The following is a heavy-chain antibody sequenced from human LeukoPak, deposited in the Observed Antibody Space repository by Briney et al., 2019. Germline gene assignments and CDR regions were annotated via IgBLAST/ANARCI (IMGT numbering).Heavy chain of an antibody. CDR1: GYTFTSYA. CDR3: ARSYCGGDCLHFDY. CDR2: INAGNGNT. J-gene: IGHJ4*02. V-gene: IGHV1-3*01. Sequence: ASVKVSCKASGYTFTSYAMHWVRQAPGQRLEWMGWINAGNGNTKYSQKFQGRVTITRDTSASTAYMELSSLGSEDTAVYYCARSYCGGDCLHFDYWGQGTLVTVSS. D-gene: IGHD2-21*02.